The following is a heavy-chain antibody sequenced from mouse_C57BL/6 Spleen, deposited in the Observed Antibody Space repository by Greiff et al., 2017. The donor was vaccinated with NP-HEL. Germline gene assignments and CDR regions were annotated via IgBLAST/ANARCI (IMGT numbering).Heavy chain of an antibody. V-gene: IGHV1-9*01. CDR2: ILPGSDST. J-gene: IGHJ4*01. Sequence: QVQLKESGAELMKPGASVKLSCEATGYTFTGYWIEWVKQRPGHGLEWIGEILPGSDSTNYNEKFKGKATFTAHTSSNTAYMQLSSLTTEDSAIYYCARRYLLYAMDYWGQGTSVTVSS. D-gene: IGHD2-12*01. CDR1: GYTFTGYW. CDR3: ARRYLLYAMDY.